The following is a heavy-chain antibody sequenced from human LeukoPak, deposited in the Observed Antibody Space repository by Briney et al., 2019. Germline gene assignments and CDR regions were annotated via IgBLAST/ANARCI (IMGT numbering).Heavy chain of an antibody. CDR3: ARGYRDCSSTSCHAGAFDI. Sequence: ASVKVSCKASGYTFTSYDINWVRQATGQGLEWMGWMNPNSGNTGYAQKFQGRVTITRNTSISTAYMELSSLRSEDTAVYYCARGYRDCSSTSCHAGAFDIWGQGTMVTVSS. CDR2: MNPNSGNT. D-gene: IGHD2-2*01. CDR1: GYTFTSYD. V-gene: IGHV1-8*03. J-gene: IGHJ3*02.